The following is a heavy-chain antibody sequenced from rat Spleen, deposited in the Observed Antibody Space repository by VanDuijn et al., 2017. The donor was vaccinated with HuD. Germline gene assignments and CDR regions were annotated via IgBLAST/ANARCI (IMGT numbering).Heavy chain of an antibody. CDR2: INSAGST. CDR1: GHYITSGYR. Sequence: EVQLQESGPGLVKPSQSLSLTCSVTGHYITSGYRWNWIRKFPGNKLEWMGYINSAGSTVYNPSLKSRISITRDTSKNQFFLQVNSVSTEDTATYYCARSDGTHYYLPFANWGQGTVVTVSS. CDR3: ARSDGTHYYLPFAN. D-gene: IGHD1-12*02. V-gene: IGHV3-3*01. J-gene: IGHJ3*01.